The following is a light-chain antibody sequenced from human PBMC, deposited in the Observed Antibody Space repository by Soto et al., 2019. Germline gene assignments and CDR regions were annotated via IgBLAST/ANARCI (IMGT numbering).Light chain of an antibody. J-gene: IGKJ1*01. CDR2: GAS. CDR1: ESVNSNY. Sequence: ETVLTQSPGTLSLSPGERATLSCRASESVNSNYLAWYQQKPGQAPRLLIYGASTRATGIPDRFSGSGSGTDFSLTISRLEPDDFAVYYCQQYGRSPRTFGQGTKVEIK. V-gene: IGKV3-20*01. CDR3: QQYGRSPRT.